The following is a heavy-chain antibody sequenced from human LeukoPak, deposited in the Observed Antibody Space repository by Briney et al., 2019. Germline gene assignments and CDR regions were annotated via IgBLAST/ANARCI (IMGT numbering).Heavy chain of an antibody. D-gene: IGHD3-10*01. CDR3: ARDRTYYGSGSYWSYYYYYYMDV. J-gene: IGHJ6*03. CDR2: IYTSGNT. Sequence: SQTPSLTCTVSGGSISSGSYYWSWIRQPAGKGLEWIGRIYTSGNTNYNPSLKSRVTMSVDTSKNQFSLKLSSVTAADTAVYYCARDRTYYGSGSYWSYYYYYYMDVWGKGTTVTISS. V-gene: IGHV4-61*02. CDR1: GGSISSGSYY.